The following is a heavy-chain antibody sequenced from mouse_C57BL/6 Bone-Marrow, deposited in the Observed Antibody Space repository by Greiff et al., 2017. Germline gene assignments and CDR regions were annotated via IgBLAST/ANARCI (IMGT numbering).Heavy chain of an antibody. V-gene: IGHV1-39*01. Sequence: EVQLQQSGPELVKPGASVKISCKASGYSFTDYNMNWVKQSHGRSLEWIGVINPNYGTTSYNQKFKGKATLTVDQSSSTAYMQLNSLTSEDSAVYYCSRGYEYDYAMDYWGEGTSVTVSS. CDR3: SRGYEYDYAMDY. D-gene: IGHD2-4*01. CDR1: GYSFTDYN. J-gene: IGHJ4*01. CDR2: INPNYGTT.